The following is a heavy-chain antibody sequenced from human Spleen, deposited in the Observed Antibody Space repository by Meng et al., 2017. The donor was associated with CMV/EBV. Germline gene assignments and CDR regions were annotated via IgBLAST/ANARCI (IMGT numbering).Heavy chain of an antibody. Sequence: GGSLRLSCAASAFTFSNSGMHWVRQAPGKGLQWVAFIRFDGSNDYYLDSVKGRFTISRDNFKNTLFLQMNGLRDEDTAVYYCARGRFLKWSDAFDTWGQGTEVTVSS. D-gene: IGHD3-3*01. CDR1: AFTFSNSG. V-gene: IGHV3-30*02. CDR3: ARGRFLKWSDAFDT. J-gene: IGHJ3*02. CDR2: IRFDGSND.